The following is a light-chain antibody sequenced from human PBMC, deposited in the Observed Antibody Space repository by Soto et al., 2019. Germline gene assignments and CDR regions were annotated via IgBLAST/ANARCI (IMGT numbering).Light chain of an antibody. V-gene: IGLV2-14*01. CDR1: SSDVGLYDY. CDR2: AVS. J-gene: IGLJ1*01. Sequence: QSALTQPASVSGSPGQSITISCTGTSSDVGLYDYVSWYQQHPGKAPQLMIYAVSNRPSGVSNPFSASKSGNTASLFISGLQAEDEADYYCSSYTSDSSYVFGSGTKVTVL. CDR3: SSYTSDSSYV.